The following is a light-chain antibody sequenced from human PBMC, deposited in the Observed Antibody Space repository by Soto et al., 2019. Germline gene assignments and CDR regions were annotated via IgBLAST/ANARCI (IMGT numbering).Light chain of an antibody. J-gene: IGKJ4*01. CDR3: QQYYSTPLT. CDR1: QSVLYSSNNKNY. V-gene: IGKV4-1*01. CDR2: WAS. Sequence: IVMTQSPDSLAVSLGERATINCKSSQSVLYSSNNKNYLAWYQQKPVQPPKLLIYWASTRESGVPDRFSGSGSGTDFTLTISSLQAEDVAVYYCQQYYSTPLTFGGGTKVDIK.